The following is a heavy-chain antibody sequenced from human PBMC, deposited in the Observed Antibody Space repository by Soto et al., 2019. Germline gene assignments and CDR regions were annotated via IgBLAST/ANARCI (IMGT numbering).Heavy chain of an antibody. D-gene: IGHD6-13*01. J-gene: IGHJ4*02. CDR1: GGSFSGYY. Sequence: TSETLSLTCAVYGGSFSGYYWSWIRQPPGKGLEWIGEINQSGSTNYNPSLKSRVTISVDTSKNQFSLKLSSVTAADTAVYYCAKGHSSSWYGMGYWGQGTLVTVSS. CDR2: INQSGST. CDR3: AKGHSSSWYGMGY. V-gene: IGHV4-34*01.